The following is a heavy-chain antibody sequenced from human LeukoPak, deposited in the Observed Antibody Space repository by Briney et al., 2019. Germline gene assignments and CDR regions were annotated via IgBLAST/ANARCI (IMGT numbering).Heavy chain of an antibody. Sequence: GGSLRLSCAASGFTFSSYEMNWVRQAPGKGLEWVSYISSSGSTIYYADSVKGRFTISRDNAKNSLYLQMNSLRAEDTAVYYCARGPPNYYGSGSYPDYWGQGTLVTVSS. CDR1: GFTFSSYE. V-gene: IGHV3-48*03. CDR2: ISSSGSTI. CDR3: ARGPPNYYGSGSYPDY. J-gene: IGHJ4*02. D-gene: IGHD3-10*01.